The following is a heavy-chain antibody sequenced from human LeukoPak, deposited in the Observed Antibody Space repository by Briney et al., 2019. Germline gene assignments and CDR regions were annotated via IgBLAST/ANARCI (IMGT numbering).Heavy chain of an antibody. Sequence: GGSLRLSCAASGFTFSSYAMSWVRQAPGKGLEWVSAISGSGGSTYYADSVKGWFTISRDNSKNTLYLQMNSLRAEDTAVYYCAKTGYSYGSPFDYWGQGTLVTVSS. D-gene: IGHD5-18*01. CDR2: ISGSGGST. J-gene: IGHJ4*02. CDR1: GFTFSSYA. V-gene: IGHV3-23*01. CDR3: AKTGYSYGSPFDY.